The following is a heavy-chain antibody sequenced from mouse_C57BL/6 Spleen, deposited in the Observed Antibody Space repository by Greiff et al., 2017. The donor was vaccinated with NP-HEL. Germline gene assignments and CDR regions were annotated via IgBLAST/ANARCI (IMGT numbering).Heavy chain of an antibody. CDR1: GFTFSSYG. V-gene: IGHV5-6*02. Sequence: EVMLVESGGDLVKPGGSLKLSCAASGFTFSSYGMSWVRQTPDKRLEWVATISSGGSYTYYPDSVKGRFTISRDNAKNTLYLQMSSLKSEDTAMYYCARHNTTVVNAMDYWGQGTSVTVSS. CDR3: ARHNTTVVNAMDY. D-gene: IGHD1-1*01. J-gene: IGHJ4*01. CDR2: ISSGGSYT.